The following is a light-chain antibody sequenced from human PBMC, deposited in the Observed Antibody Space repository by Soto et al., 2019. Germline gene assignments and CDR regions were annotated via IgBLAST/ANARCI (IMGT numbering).Light chain of an antibody. CDR2: GAS. V-gene: IGKV3-15*01. CDR3: QQYNNWPQT. Sequence: EIVMTPSPAILSVSPRERATLSCRASHSVSSNLARYQQKPGQAPRLLIYGASTRAPGIPARCSGSRSGTEFTLTISSLQSEDFAVYYCQQYNNWPQTFGQGSKVDIK. J-gene: IGKJ1*01. CDR1: HSVSSN.